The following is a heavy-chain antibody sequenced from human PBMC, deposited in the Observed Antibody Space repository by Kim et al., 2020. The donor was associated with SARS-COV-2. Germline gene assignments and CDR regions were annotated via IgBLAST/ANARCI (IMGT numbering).Heavy chain of an antibody. J-gene: IGHJ4*02. Sequence: GGSLRLSCAASGFTFSSYGMHWVRQAPGKGLEWVAVIWYDGSNKYYADSVKGRFTISRDNSKNTLYLQMNSLRAEDTAVYYCARDGGSITIFGVVSLQPYFDYWGQGTLVTVSS. CDR1: GFTFSSYG. V-gene: IGHV3-33*01. D-gene: IGHD3-3*01. CDR2: IWYDGSNK. CDR3: ARDGGSITIFGVVSLQPYFDY.